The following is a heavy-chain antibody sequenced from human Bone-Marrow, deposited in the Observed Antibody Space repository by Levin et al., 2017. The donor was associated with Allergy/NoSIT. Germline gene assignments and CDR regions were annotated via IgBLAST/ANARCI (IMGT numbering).Heavy chain of an antibody. Sequence: ETLSLTCAASGFTFSSFWMHWVRQAPGKGLVWVSHINSDGTSLSYADSVKGRFTISRDNATNTLYLQMNSLRAEDTAVYFCASLYSSSWYNYFDYWGRGTLVTVSS. CDR2: INSDGTSL. CDR3: ASLYSSSWYNYFDY. D-gene: IGHD6-13*01. CDR1: GFTFSSFW. J-gene: IGHJ4*02. V-gene: IGHV3-74*01.